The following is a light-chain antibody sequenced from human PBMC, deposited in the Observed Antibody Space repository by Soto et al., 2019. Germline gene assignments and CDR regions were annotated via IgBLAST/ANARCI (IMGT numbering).Light chain of an antibody. CDR1: QSVSSY. V-gene: IGKV3-11*01. CDR2: DAS. Sequence: EIVLTQSPATLSLSPGERATLSCRASQSVSSYLAWYQQKPGQAPRLLIYDASSRATGIPDRFSGSGSGTDFTLTISSLEAEDFAVYYCQQRSIWPLTFGQGTRLEIK. J-gene: IGKJ5*01. CDR3: QQRSIWPLT.